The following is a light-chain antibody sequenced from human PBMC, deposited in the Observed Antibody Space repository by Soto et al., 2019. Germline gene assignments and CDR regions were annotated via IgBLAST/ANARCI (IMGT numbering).Light chain of an antibody. CDR2: SNN. J-gene: IGLJ2*01. CDR1: SSNIGSNY. V-gene: IGLV1-47*02. CDR3: AAWDDSLSVL. Sequence: QSVLTQPPSASGTPGQRVTISCSGSSSNIGSNYVYWYQQLPGTAPKLLIYSNNQRPSGVPDRFSGSKSGTSASLAISGPRSEDEADYYCAAWDDSLSVLFGGGTKVTVL.